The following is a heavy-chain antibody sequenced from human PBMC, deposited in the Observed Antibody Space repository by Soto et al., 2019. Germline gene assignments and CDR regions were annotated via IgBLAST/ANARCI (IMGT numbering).Heavy chain of an antibody. CDR1: GGSISSYY. Sequence: SETLSLTCTVSGGSISSYYWSWIRQPPGKGLEWIGYIYYSGSTNYNPSLVSRVTISVDTSKNQFSLKLSSVTAADTAVYYCARAGNDFWSGYVSDYYYVDVWGKVTTVTVSS. CDR2: IYYSGST. D-gene: IGHD3-3*01. CDR3: ARAGNDFWSGYVSDYYYVDV. J-gene: IGHJ6*03. V-gene: IGHV4-59*01.